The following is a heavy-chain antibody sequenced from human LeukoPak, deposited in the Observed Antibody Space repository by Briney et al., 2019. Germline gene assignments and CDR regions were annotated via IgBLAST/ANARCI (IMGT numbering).Heavy chain of an antibody. Sequence: GGSLRLSCAASGFTFSSYAMNWVRQAPGKGLEWVSAISGSGGSTYYADSVKGRFTISRDNSKNTLYLQMNSLRAEDTAVYYCAKDGTNPYYYYYMDVWGKGTTVTVSS. D-gene: IGHD2-8*01. CDR1: GFTFSSYA. CDR3: AKDGTNPYYYYYMDV. J-gene: IGHJ6*03. V-gene: IGHV3-23*01. CDR2: ISGSGGST.